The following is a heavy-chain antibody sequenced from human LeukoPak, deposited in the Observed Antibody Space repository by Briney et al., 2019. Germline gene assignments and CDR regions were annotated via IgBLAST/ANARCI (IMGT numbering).Heavy chain of an antibody. CDR2: ITDSGDGT. D-gene: IGHD3-16*01. CDR1: GFTFSNYA. CDR3: AKGLRGTYDY. J-gene: IGHJ4*02. Sequence: GGSLRLSCAASGFTFSNYAMTWVRQAPGKGLEWVSSITDSGDGTYYADSVRGRFSISRDNSRNTLSLQLNTLGVEDTAVYYCAKGLRGTYDYWGQGTLVTVSS. V-gene: IGHV3-23*01.